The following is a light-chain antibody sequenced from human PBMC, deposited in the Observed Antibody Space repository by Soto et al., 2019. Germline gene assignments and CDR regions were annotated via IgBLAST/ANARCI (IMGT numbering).Light chain of an antibody. CDR1: NSNIGAGYD. J-gene: IGLJ3*02. CDR2: GNT. V-gene: IGLV1-40*01. CDR3: QSYDSSLSAWV. Sequence: QSVLTQPPSVSGAPGQRVTISCTGTNSNIGAGYDVHWYQQLPGTAPKLLIYGNTNRPSGVPDRFSGSKSGTSASLAIAGLQAEDEGDYYCQSYDSSLSAWVFDGGTKLTVL.